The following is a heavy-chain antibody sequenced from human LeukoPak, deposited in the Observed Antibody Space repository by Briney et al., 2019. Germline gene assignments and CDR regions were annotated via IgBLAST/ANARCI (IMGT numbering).Heavy chain of an antibody. J-gene: IGHJ4*02. CDR1: GFTFSSYG. D-gene: IGHD3-10*01. V-gene: IGHV3-33*01. CDR3: ARDQITMVRGLHFDY. CDR2: IWYDGSNK. Sequence: PGGSLRLSCAASGFTFSSYGMHWVRQAPGKGLEWVAVIWYDGSNKYYADSVKGRFTISRDNSKNTLYLQMNSLRAEDTAVYYCARDQITMVRGLHFDYWGQGTLVTVSS.